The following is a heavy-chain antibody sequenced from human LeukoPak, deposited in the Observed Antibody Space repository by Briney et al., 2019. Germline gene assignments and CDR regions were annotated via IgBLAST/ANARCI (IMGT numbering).Heavy chain of an antibody. CDR1: GGSISSSNW. J-gene: IGHJ4*02. CDR2: IYHSGST. CDR3: ARVTYSGYDSHFDY. D-gene: IGHD5-12*01. V-gene: IGHV4-4*02. Sequence: SGTLSLTCAVSGGSISSSNWWSWVRQPPGKGLEWIGEIYHSGSTNYNSSLKSRVTISVDKSKNQSSLKLSSVTAADTAVYYCARVTYSGYDSHFDYWGQGTLVTVSS.